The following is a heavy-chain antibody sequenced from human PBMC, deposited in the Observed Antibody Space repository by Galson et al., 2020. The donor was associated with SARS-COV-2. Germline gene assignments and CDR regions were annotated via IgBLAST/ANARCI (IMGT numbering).Heavy chain of an antibody. Sequence: SQASETLSLTCAVYGGSFSDYSWSWIRQPPGRGLEWIGEINHRGRTSYNPSPESRVPISLAPAKKQFSLRMSSLTATASGLYYCARGTGDITMIVVVMTAVSCHFDLWGQGSLVTVSS. J-gene: IGHJ4*02. CDR2: INHRGRT. V-gene: IGHV4-34*01. CDR1: GGSFSDYS. D-gene: IGHD3-22*01. CDR3: ARGTGDITMIVVVMTAVSCHFDL.